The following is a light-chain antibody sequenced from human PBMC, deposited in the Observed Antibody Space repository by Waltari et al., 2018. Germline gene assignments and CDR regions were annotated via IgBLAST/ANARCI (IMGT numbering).Light chain of an antibody. V-gene: IGLV4-69*01. Sequence: QLVLTQSPSASASLGASVKLTCTLSSGHSSNVIAWLQQQPEKGPRYLMKVNSDGSHSKGDEIPDRFSGSTSGAERYLTISSVQPEDEADYCCQTGGHGTWVFGGGTKLTVL. CDR1: SGHSSNV. CDR2: VNSDGSH. J-gene: IGLJ3*02. CDR3: QTGGHGTWV.